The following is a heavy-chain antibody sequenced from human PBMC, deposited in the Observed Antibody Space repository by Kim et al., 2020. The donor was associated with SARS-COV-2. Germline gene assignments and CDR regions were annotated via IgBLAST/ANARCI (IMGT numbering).Heavy chain of an antibody. V-gene: IGHV3-11*01. CDR2: ISDSGSTI. J-gene: IGHJ4*02. CDR3: ARGGRSSWTQFDY. CDR1: GFTFSDYK. D-gene: IGHD6-13*01. Sequence: GGSLRLSCAASGFTFSDYKMNWIRQAPGKGVEWVSKISDSGSTIYYTDSVKGRFTISRDNAKNSLYLQMNSLRAEDTAVYYCARGGRSSWTQFDYWGQGILVTVSS.